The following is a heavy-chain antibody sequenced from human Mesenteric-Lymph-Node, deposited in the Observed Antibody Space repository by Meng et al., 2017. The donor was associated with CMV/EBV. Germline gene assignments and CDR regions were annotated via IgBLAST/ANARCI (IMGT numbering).Heavy chain of an antibody. Sequence: GESLKISCKGSGYSFTNYWIAWVRQMPGKGLEWMGIIYPGDSNIKYSPSFQGQVTISADKSISTAYLQWRSLKASDTAMYYCARHLIRGAGTTFRRSSGFDPWGQGTLVTVSS. CDR1: GYSFTNYW. V-gene: IGHV5-51*01. CDR3: ARHLIRGAGTTFRRSSGFDP. CDR2: IYPGDSNI. J-gene: IGHJ5*02. D-gene: IGHD1-7*01.